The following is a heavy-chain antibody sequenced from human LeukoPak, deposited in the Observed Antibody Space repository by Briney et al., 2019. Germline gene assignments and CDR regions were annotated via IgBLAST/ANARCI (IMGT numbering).Heavy chain of an antibody. CDR1: GFTFSDYY. V-gene: IGHV3-11*04. Sequence: GGSLRLSCAASGFTFSDYYMSWIRQAPGKGLEWVSYISSSGSTIYYADSVKGRFTISRDNSKNTLYLQMNSLRAEDTAVYYCAREHAVVDTAMSDYWGQGTLVTVSS. D-gene: IGHD5-18*01. J-gene: IGHJ4*02. CDR3: AREHAVVDTAMSDY. CDR2: ISSSGSTI.